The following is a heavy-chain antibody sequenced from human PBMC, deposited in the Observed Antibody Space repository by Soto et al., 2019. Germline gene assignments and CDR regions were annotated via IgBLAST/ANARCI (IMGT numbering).Heavy chain of an antibody. CDR2: ISANGGLI. J-gene: IGHJ4*02. CDR1: GFTFSSYA. V-gene: IGHV3-23*01. CDR3: AQKYYDSTGGGY. Sequence: EVQLLESGGGWVQPGGSLRLSCAASGFTFSSYAFSWVRQAPGKGLEWVSLISANGGLIKYADSVKGRFTISRDKSTNTVPLQLNSLRAEDTAVYYCAQKYYDSTGGGYWGLGTLVTVSS. D-gene: IGHD3-16*01.